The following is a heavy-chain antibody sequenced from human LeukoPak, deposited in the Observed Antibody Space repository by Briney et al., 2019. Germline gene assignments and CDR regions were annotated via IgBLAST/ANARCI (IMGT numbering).Heavy chain of an antibody. V-gene: IGHV4-59*01. CDR1: GGSISSYY. J-gene: IGHJ3*02. CDR2: IYYSGST. D-gene: IGHD5-18*01. Sequence: KPSETLSLTCTVSGGSISSYYWSWIRQPPGKGLEWIGYIYYSGSTNYNPSLKSRVTISEDTSKNQFSLKLSSVTAADTAVYYCARDLVSLGYSYGSRAFDIWGQGTMVTVSS. CDR3: ARDLVSLGYSYGSRAFDI.